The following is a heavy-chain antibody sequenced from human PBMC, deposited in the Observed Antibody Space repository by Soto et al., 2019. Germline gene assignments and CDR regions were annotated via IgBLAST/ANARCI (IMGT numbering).Heavy chain of an antibody. CDR2: IWYDGSNK. Sequence: QVQLVESGGGVVQPGRSLRLSCAASGFTFSSYGMHWVRQAPGKGLEWVAVIWYDGSNKYYADSVKGRFTISRDNSKNTLYLKMNSLRAEDTAVYYCARDLGYCSGGSCYTNWFDPWGQGTLVTVSS. CDR1: GFTFSSYG. D-gene: IGHD2-15*01. J-gene: IGHJ5*02. CDR3: ARDLGYCSGGSCYTNWFDP. V-gene: IGHV3-33*01.